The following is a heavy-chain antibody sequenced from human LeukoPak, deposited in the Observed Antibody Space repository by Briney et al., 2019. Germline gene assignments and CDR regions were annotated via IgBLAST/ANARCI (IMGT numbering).Heavy chain of an antibody. J-gene: IGHJ4*02. CDR2: ISDGGSDT. D-gene: IGHD4-17*01. CDR1: GFTFSTYA. V-gene: IGHV3-23*01. Sequence: GGSLRLSCAASGFTFSTYAMRWVRQAPGKGLDWVSTISDGGSDTHYADSVKGRFTISRDDSKNTLYLQMNSLRAEDTAVYYCAKALYGDYGRFDYWGQGTLVTVSS. CDR3: AKALYGDYGRFDY.